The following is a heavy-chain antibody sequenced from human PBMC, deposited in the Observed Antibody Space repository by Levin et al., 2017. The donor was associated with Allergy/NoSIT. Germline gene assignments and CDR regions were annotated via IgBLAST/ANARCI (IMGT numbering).Heavy chain of an antibody. Sequence: ASVKVSCEASGYTFSNYGISWVRQAPGHGLEWMGWISPYKGDTHYGQKLRGRVTMTTDTSTSTVYMELRSLTSDDTAVYYCARDWYYGDSYDVFEIWGQGTMVTVSS. D-gene: IGHD4-17*01. V-gene: IGHV1-18*01. J-gene: IGHJ3*02. CDR3: ARDWYYGDSYDVFEI. CDR2: ISPYKGDT. CDR1: GYTFSNYG.